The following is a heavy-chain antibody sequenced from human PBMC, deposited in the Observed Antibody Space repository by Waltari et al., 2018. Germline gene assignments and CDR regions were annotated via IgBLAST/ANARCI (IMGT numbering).Heavy chain of an antibody. J-gene: IGHJ4*02. CDR3: ASGSHPDY. V-gene: IGHV3-53*01. Sequence: EVQLVESGGGLIQPGGSMILSCAASGFTVSSTYMSWVRQAPGKGLEGVSVIYSGGSTYYADSVKGRFTISRDNSKNTLYLQMNSLRAEDTAVYYCASGSHPDYWGQGTLVTVSS. CDR1: GFTVSSTY. CDR2: IYSGGST. D-gene: IGHD2-15*01.